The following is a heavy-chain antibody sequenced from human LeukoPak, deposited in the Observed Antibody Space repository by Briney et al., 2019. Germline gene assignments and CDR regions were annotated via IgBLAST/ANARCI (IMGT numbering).Heavy chain of an antibody. CDR3: AKDHYYGSGSLPDY. J-gene: IGHJ4*02. V-gene: IGHV3-30*18. Sequence: PGRSLRLSCAASGFTFSSYGMHWVRQAPGKGLEWVAVISYDGSNRYYADSVKGRFTISRDDSKNTLYLQMNSLRAEDTAVYYCAKDHYYGSGSLPDYWGQGTLVTVSS. CDR2: ISYDGSNR. CDR1: GFTFSSYG. D-gene: IGHD3-10*01.